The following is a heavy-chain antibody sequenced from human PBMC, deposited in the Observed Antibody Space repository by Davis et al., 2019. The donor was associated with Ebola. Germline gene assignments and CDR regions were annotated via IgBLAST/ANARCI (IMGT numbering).Heavy chain of an antibody. CDR2: MNPNSGNT. V-gene: IGHV1-8*01. CDR3: ARAAKYSGSYPIDY. D-gene: IGHD1-26*01. CDR1: GYTFTSYD. Sequence: ASVKVSCKASGYTFTSYDINWVRQATGQGLEWMGWMNPNSGNTGYAQKFQGRVTMTRNTSITTAFMELSSLRSEDTAVYYCARAAKYSGSYPIDYWGQGTLVTVSS. J-gene: IGHJ4*02.